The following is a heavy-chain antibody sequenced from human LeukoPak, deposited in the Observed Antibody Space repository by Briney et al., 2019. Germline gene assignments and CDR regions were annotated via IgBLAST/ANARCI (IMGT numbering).Heavy chain of an antibody. Sequence: GASVKVSCKASGYTFTDYYIHWVRQAPGQEPESMGWIHPSSGGTKYPQKFQGRVTMTRDTSISTAYMELSSLTSDDQAVYDCATARLVLQIASASAFDPWGQGTLVTVSS. CDR2: IHPSSGGT. V-gene: IGHV1-2*02. D-gene: IGHD6-13*01. J-gene: IGHJ5*02. CDR3: ATARLVLQIASASAFDP. CDR1: GYTFTDYY.